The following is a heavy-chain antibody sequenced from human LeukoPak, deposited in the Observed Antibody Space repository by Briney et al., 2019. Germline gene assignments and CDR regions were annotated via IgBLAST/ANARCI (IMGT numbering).Heavy chain of an antibody. CDR2: ISNDGGVT. Sequence: GGSLRLSCAASGLTYSNSAMTWVRQAPGKGLEWVSSISNDGGVTYYADSVKGRFTISRDNSKNTLFLQLSSLRAEDTALYFCSRSHCFWSGLNYYCYMDVWGKGTAVTVSS. V-gene: IGHV3-23*01. D-gene: IGHD3-3*01. CDR3: SRSHCFWSGLNYYCYMDV. J-gene: IGHJ6*03. CDR1: GLTYSNSA.